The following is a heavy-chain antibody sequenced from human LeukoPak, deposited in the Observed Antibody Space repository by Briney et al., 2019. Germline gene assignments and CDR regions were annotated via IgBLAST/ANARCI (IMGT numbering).Heavy chain of an antibody. CDR1: GGSITPYY. CDR3: AAITIFGVVISGFDP. D-gene: IGHD3-3*01. Sequence: SETLSLTCTVSGGSITPYYWTWIRQPPGKGLEWIGYIYYSGSTNYNPSLKSRVTISVDTSKNQFSLKLSSVTAADTAVYYCAAITIFGVVISGFDPWGQGTLVTVSS. CDR2: IYYSGST. J-gene: IGHJ5*02. V-gene: IGHV4-59*01.